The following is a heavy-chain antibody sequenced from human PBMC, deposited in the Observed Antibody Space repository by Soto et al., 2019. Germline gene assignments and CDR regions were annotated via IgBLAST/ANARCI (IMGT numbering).Heavy chain of an antibody. CDR3: AREGNLGRWIQPLDS. J-gene: IGHJ4*02. CDR2: IYHSGST. D-gene: IGHD2-2*03. CDR1: GGSISIGGYS. V-gene: IGHV4-30-2*01. Sequence: SETLSLTCAVSGGSISIGGYSWSWIRHPPGKGLEWIGYIYHSGSTYYNPSLKSRVTISVDRSKNQFSLKLSSVTAADTAVYFCAREGNLGRWIQPLDSWGQGTLVTVSS.